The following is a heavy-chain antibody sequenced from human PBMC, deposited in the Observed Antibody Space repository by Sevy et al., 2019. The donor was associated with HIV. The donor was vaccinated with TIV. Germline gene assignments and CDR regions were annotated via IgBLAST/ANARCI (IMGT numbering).Heavy chain of an antibody. CDR2: ISYDGSNK. D-gene: IGHD3-22*01. J-gene: IGHJ6*02. CDR3: AKEIVPVSGAYYYDSSGYSLSYYYGMDV. CDR1: GFTFSSYG. V-gene: IGHV3-30*18. Sequence: GGSLRLSCAASGFTFSSYGMHWVRQAPGKGLEWVAVISYDGSNKYYADSVKGRFTISRDNSKNTLYLQMNSLGAEDTVVYYCAKEIVPVSGAYYYDSSGYSLSYYYGMDVWGQGTTGTVSS.